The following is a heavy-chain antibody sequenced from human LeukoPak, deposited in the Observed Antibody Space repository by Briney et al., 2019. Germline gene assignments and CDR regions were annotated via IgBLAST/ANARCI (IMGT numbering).Heavy chain of an antibody. CDR2: ICTDETTI. J-gene: IGHJ4*02. CDR1: GFTFTNYC. Sequence: GGSLRLSCAASGFTFTNYCMHWVRQPPGKGLVWVSQICTDETTIRYAVSVKGRFTISRDNAKNTLYLQMSSLRVEDTAVYYCVRGVPVTPGIDYWGQGTLVTVSS. D-gene: IGHD2-2*01. V-gene: IGHV3-74*01. CDR3: VRGVPVTPGIDY.